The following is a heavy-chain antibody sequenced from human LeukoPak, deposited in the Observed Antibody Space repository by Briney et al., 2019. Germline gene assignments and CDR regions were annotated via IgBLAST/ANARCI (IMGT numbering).Heavy chain of an antibody. V-gene: IGHV3-21*04. J-gene: IGHJ6*03. CDR3: ARGAEGPYYYYMDV. CDR2: ITSSSSYT. CDR1: GFTFSRYW. Sequence: GGSLRLSCAASGFTFSRYWLHWVRQAPGKGLEWVSSITSSSSYTFYADSVKGRFTISRDNAKNSLYLQMNSLRAEDTAVYYCARGAEGPYYYYMDVWGKGTTVTISS.